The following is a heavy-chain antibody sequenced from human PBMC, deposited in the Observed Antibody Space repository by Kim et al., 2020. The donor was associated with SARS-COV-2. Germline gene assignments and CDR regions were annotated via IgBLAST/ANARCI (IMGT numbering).Heavy chain of an antibody. Sequence: GGSLRLSCAASGFTFSSYGMHWVRQAPGKGLEWVADIWYDGSNKYYADSVKGRFTISRDNSKNTLYLQMNSLRAEDTAVYYCASDQYYVDFEYFQHWGQGTLVTVSS. D-gene: IGHD4-17*01. J-gene: IGHJ1*01. CDR3: ASDQYYVDFEYFQH. CDR2: IWYDGSNK. CDR1: GFTFSSYG. V-gene: IGHV3-33*01.